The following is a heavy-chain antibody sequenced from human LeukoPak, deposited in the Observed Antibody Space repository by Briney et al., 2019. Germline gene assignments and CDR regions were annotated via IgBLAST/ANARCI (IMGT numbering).Heavy chain of an antibody. CDR1: GFSLTTTGMR. CDR2: IDWDDDK. J-gene: IGHJ5*02. D-gene: IGHD4/OR15-4a*01. Sequence: SGPALVKPTQTLTLTCTFSGFSLTTTGMRVSWIRQPPGKALEWLARIDWDDDKFYSTSLKTRLTISKDTSKNQEVLTMTNMDPVDTATYYCARLQGATIGAKWFDPWGQGTLVTVSS. V-gene: IGHV2-70*04. CDR3: ARLQGATIGAKWFDP.